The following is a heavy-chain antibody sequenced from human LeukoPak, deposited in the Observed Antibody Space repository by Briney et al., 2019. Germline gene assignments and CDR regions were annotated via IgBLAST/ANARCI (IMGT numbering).Heavy chain of an antibody. Sequence: GGSLRLSCAASGFMFSSNWMSWVRLAPGKGLEWVANIKEDGTGTYYVDSVKGRFTISRDNTKNSLYLQMNSLRVEDTAVYYCAKEGRSLQTYWGQGTLVTVSS. CDR1: GFMFSSNW. CDR3: AKEGRSLQTY. J-gene: IGHJ4*02. CDR2: IKEDGTGT. D-gene: IGHD5-24*01. V-gene: IGHV3-7*03.